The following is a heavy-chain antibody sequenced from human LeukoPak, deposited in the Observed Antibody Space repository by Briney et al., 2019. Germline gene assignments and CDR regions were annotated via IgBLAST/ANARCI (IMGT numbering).Heavy chain of an antibody. D-gene: IGHD6-13*01. J-gene: IGHJ4*02. CDR2: IHYSGST. CDR1: GASTSTYY. Sequence: SETLSLTCSASGASTSTYYWSWIRQPPEKGLEWIGYIHYSGSTSYNPSLKSRVTMSVDTSNDQFSLKVSSVTAADTAVYYCARGGSSWYADYWGQGTLVTVSS. CDR3: ARGGSSWYADY. V-gene: IGHV4-59*01.